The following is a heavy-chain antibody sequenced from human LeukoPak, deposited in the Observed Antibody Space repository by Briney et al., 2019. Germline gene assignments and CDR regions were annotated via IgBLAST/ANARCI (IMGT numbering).Heavy chain of an antibody. CDR1: GFTFSSYW. V-gene: IGHV3-74*01. CDR3: ARPKGYDSSGYYYDAFDI. J-gene: IGHJ3*02. CDR2: INSDGSST. Sequence: GGSLRLSCAASGFTFSSYWMHWVRQAPGKGLVWVSRINSDGSSTSYADSVKGRFTISRDNAKNTLYLQMNSLRAKDTAVYYCARPKGYDSSGYYYDAFDIWGQGTMVTVSS. D-gene: IGHD3-22*01.